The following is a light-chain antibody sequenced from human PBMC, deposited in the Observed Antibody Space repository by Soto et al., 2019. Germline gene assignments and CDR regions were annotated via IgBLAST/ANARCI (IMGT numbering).Light chain of an antibody. V-gene: IGLV1-44*01. J-gene: IGLJ2*01. CDR1: SSNIGSNT. CDR2: TNN. Sequence: QSVLTQPPSTSGTPGQRVTISCSGSSSNIGSNTVHWYQQIPGTAPKLLIYTNNQRSSEVSDRFSGSKSDTSASLVISGLQSEDEADYYCATWDNGLTGVVFGGGTKVTVL. CDR3: ATWDNGLTGVV.